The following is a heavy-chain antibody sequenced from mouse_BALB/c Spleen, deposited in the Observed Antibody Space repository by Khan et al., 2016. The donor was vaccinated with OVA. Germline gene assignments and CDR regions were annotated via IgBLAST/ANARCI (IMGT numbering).Heavy chain of an antibody. CDR3: AKFTPDYYSMDY. Sequence: VQLQESGPGLVAPSESLSITCTVSGFSLSSYGVNWVRQPPGKGLEWLGVIWGDGSTNYHSALISRLIISKDNSKTQVFLQLNSLQTDDTATYYCAKFTPDYYSMDYWGQGTSVTVSS. CDR2: IWGDGST. V-gene: IGHV2-3*01. D-gene: IGHD1-1*01. CDR1: GFSLSSYG. J-gene: IGHJ4*01.